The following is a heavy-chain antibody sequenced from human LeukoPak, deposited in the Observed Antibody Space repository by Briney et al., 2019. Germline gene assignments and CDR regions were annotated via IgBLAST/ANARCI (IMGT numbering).Heavy chain of an antibody. J-gene: IGHJ4*02. Sequence: PGGALRVSCAAPGFSITDHYMDCVRQAPGKGLEWVGRTRNKPNGYTTDYGTSVKGRLIVSRDNSENSLYLQMNGLKTENTAVYYCVRVRHGDYFDYWGQGTLVTVSS. CDR2: TRNKPNGYTT. V-gene: IGHV3-72*01. CDR1: GFSITDHY. CDR3: VRVRHGDYFDY. D-gene: IGHD4-17*01.